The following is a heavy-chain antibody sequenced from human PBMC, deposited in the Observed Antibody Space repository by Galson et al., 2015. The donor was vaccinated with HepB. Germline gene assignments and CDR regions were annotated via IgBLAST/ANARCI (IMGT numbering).Heavy chain of an antibody. CDR3: AKESDWELRPDY. CDR2: ISGSGGST. J-gene: IGHJ4*02. CDR1: GFTFSSND. D-gene: IGHD1-26*01. Sequence: LRSSCAASGFTFSSNDISWVRQAPGKGLEGVAAISGSGGSTYYADSVKGRFTISRDNSKNTLYLQMNSLRAEDTAVYYCAKESDWELRPDYWGQGTLVTVSS. V-gene: IGHV3-23*01.